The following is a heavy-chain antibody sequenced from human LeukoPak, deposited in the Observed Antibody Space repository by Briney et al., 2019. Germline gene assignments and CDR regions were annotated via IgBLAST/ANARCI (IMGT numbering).Heavy chain of an antibody. V-gene: IGHV4-39*01. D-gene: IGHD6-13*01. Sequence: SETLSLTCTVSGGSISSSSYYWGWIRQPPGKGLEWIGSIYYSGSTYYNPSLKSRVTVSVDTSKNQFSLKLTSVTAADTAVYYCARLRGAAAGYFDYWGQGTLVTVSS. CDR1: GGSISSSSYY. J-gene: IGHJ4*02. CDR2: IYYSGST. CDR3: ARLRGAAAGYFDY.